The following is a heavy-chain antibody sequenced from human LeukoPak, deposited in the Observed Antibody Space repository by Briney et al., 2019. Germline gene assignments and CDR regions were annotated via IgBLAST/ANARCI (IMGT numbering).Heavy chain of an antibody. V-gene: IGHV3-11*04. CDR1: GFTFSDYY. CDR2: ISYSSGTI. Sequence: GGSLRLSCAASGFTFSDYYMSWVRQAPGKGLEWISYISYSSGTIYYVDSVKGRCTISRDNAKNSLYLQMNSLRAEDTAVYYCARRDTEPYYYYMDVWGKGTTVTVSS. CDR3: ARRDTEPYYYYMDV. J-gene: IGHJ6*03.